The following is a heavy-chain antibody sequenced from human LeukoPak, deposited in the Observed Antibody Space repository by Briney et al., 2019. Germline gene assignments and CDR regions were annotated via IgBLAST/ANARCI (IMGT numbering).Heavy chain of an antibody. CDR2: INHSGST. D-gene: IGHD3-22*01. CDR3: ARGTYYYDSSGSPGFDY. V-gene: IGHV4-39*07. Sequence: PSETLSLTCTVSGGSISSSTYYWSWIRQPPGKGLEWIGEINHSGSTNYNPSLKSRVTISVDTSKNQFSLKLSSVTAADTAVYYCARGTYYYDSSGSPGFDYWGQGTLVTVAS. CDR1: GGSISSSTYY. J-gene: IGHJ4*02.